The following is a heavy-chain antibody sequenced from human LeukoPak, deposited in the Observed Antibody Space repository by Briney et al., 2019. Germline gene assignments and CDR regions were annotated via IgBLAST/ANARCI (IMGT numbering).Heavy chain of an antibody. CDR2: INSDGTST. D-gene: IGHD3-22*01. J-gene: IGHJ4*02. V-gene: IGHV3-74*01. CDR1: GFTVRDNY. Sequence: GGSLRLSCAASGFTVRDNYMSWVRQAPGKGLEWVSRINSDGTSTTYADSVKGRFTISRDSAKNTLYLQMNSLRVEDTAVFHCAREGTYSNGPDYWGQGTLVTVSS. CDR3: AREGTYSNGPDY.